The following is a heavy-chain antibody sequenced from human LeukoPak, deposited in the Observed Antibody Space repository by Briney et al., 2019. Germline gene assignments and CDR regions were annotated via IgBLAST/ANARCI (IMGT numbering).Heavy chain of an antibody. D-gene: IGHD3/OR15-3a*01. V-gene: IGHV3-23*01. J-gene: IGHJ4*02. CDR3: AKRSNFWTGYLDY. CDR1: KFTFSNYA. Sequence: AGSLSLSCTAFKFTFSNYAMSWVRQAPGKGLEWVSVISGSGGSTYYADSVKGRFTISRDNSKDTLFLQMNSLRTEDTAVYYCAKRSNFWTGYLDYWGQGALVTVSS. CDR2: ISGSGGST.